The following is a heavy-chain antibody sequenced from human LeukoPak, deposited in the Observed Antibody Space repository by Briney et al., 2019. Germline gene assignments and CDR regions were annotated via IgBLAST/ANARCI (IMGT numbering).Heavy chain of an antibody. CDR2: ISWNSGSI. V-gene: IGHV3-9*01. CDR1: GFTFDDYA. Sequence: GGSLRLSCAASGFTFDDYAMHWVRQAPGKGLEWVSGISWNSGSIGYADSVKGRFTISRDNAKNSLYLQMNSLRAEDTALYYCAKNLGYSGSYPFDYWGQGTLVTVSS. J-gene: IGHJ4*02. D-gene: IGHD1-26*01. CDR3: AKNLGYSGSYPFDY.